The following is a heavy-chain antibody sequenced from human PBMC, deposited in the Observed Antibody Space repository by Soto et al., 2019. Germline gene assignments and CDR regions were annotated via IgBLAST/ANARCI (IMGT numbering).Heavy chain of an antibody. V-gene: IGHV3-53*02. J-gene: IGHJ4*02. CDR1: GFTVSNNY. Sequence: EVQLVETGGGLIQPGGSLRLSCAASGFTVSNNYMSWVRQAPGKGLEWVSLIYSGGSTFYADSGKGRFTISRDNSKNTPFLQMNSLRAEDTAVYFCATYTSLDYWGQGTLVTVSS. CDR2: IYSGGST. CDR3: ATYTSLDY. D-gene: IGHD2-2*02.